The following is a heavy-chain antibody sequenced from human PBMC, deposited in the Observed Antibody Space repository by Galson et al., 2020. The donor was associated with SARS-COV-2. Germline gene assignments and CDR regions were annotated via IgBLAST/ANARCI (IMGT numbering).Heavy chain of an antibody. V-gene: IGHV4-34*01. Sequence: SETLSLTCAVYGGSFSGYYWSWIRQPPGKGLEWIGEINHSGSTNYNPSLKSRVTILVDTSKNQFSLKLSSVTAADTAVYYCARASIAHYYYGMDVWGQGTTVTVSS. CDR1: GGSFSGYY. J-gene: IGHJ6*02. CDR2: INHSGST. CDR3: ARASIAHYYYGMDV. D-gene: IGHD2-15*01.